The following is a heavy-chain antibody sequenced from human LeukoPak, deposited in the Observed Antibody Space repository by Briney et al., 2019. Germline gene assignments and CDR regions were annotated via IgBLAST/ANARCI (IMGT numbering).Heavy chain of an antibody. Sequence: ASVKVSCKASGYPFTSYYMHWVRQAPGQGLEWMGIINPSGGSTSYAQKFQGRVTMTRDTSTSTVYMELSSLRSEDTAVYYCARDSAFGYSYGPGGAGYWGQGTLVTVSS. V-gene: IGHV1-46*01. CDR1: GYPFTSYY. CDR2: INPSGGST. D-gene: IGHD5-18*01. J-gene: IGHJ4*02. CDR3: ARDSAFGYSYGPGGAGY.